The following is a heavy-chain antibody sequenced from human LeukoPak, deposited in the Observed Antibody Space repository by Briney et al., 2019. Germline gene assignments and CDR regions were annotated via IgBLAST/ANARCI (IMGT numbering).Heavy chain of an antibody. J-gene: IGHJ6*04. D-gene: IGHD2-2*01. CDR1: GFTFSGYG. CDR2: IRYDGSNK. CDR3: AGHPRYSSSTSCLYGMDV. V-gene: IGHV3-30*02. Sequence: GGSLRLSCAASGFTFSGYGMHWVRQAPGKGLEWVAVIRYDGSNKYYADSVKGRFTISRDNSKNTLYLQMNSLRAEDTAVYYCAGHPRYSSSTSCLYGMDVWGKGTTVTVSS.